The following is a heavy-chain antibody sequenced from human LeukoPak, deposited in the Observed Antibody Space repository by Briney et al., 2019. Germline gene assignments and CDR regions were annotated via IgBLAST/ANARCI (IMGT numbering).Heavy chain of an antibody. D-gene: IGHD3-22*01. J-gene: IGHJ4*02. CDR3: ARRGSSGYYSYY. Sequence: GGSLRLSCAASGFTFSSYSMNWVRQAPGKGLEWVSSISSSSSYIHYADSVKGRFTISRDNAKNSLYLQMNSLRAEDTAVYYCARRGSSGYYSYYWGQGTLVTVSS. CDR1: GFTFSSYS. V-gene: IGHV3-21*01. CDR2: ISSSSSYI.